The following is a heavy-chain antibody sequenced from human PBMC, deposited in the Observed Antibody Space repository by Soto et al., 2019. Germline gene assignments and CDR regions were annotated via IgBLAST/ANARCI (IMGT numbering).Heavy chain of an antibody. Sequence: PSETLSLTCAVSGGSISSGGYSWTWIRQPPGKGLEWIGYIYHSGSTYYNPSLKSRVSISVDTSKNQFSLNLNSVTAADTAVYYCARWVEVSLDYFDSWGQGTLVTVSS. CDR2: IYHSGST. CDR3: ARWVEVSLDYFDS. CDR1: GGSISSGGYS. D-gene: IGHD1-20*01. V-gene: IGHV4-30-2*01. J-gene: IGHJ4*02.